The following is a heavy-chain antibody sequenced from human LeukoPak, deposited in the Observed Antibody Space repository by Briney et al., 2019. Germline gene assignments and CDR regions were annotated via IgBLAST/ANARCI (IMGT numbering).Heavy chain of an antibody. J-gene: IGHJ1*01. Sequence: PGGSLRLSCGASGFTFGDYAFHWVQQAPGKGLEWVSSITWNSGSLAYADSVKGRFTISRDNAENSLYLQMNSLRPEDTAYYYCAKVKGRYSDSSLDNWGQGTLVIVSS. CDR2: ITWNSGSL. CDR1: GFTFGDYA. D-gene: IGHD3-22*01. V-gene: IGHV3-9*01. CDR3: AKVKGRYSDSSLDN.